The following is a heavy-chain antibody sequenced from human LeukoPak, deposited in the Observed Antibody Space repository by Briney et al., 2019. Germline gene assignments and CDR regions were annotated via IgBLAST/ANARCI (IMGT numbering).Heavy chain of an antibody. D-gene: IGHD6-6*01. J-gene: IGHJ6*02. V-gene: IGHV3-23*01. CDR1: GFTFSSYA. CDR3: AGSSPGYYYYGMDV. Sequence: PGGSLRLSCAASGFTFSSYAMSWVRQAPGKGLEWVSAISGSGGSTYYADSVKGRFTISRDNSKNTLYLQMNSLRAEDTAVYYCAGSSPGYYYYGMDVWGQGTTVTVSS. CDR2: ISGSGGST.